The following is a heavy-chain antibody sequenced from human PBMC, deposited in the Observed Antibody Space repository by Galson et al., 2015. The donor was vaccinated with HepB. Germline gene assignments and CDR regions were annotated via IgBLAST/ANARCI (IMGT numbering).Heavy chain of an antibody. D-gene: IGHD5-18*01. CDR1: EFTFSDYW. J-gene: IGHJ4*02. CDR2: INADGTRT. V-gene: IGHV3-74*01. CDR3: AREFEFGYGTYSN. Sequence: SLRLSCAASEFTFSDYWMHWVRQAPGKGLLWVSYINADGTRTKYADSVKGRFTISRDNARNTVYLQKNSLRAEDTAVYYCAREFEFGYGTYSNWGQGSLVTVSS.